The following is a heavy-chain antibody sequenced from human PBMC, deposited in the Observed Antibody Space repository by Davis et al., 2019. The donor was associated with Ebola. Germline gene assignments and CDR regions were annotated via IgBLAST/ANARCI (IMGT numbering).Heavy chain of an antibody. J-gene: IGHJ6*03. V-gene: IGHV1-3*01. CDR3: ARGSVYFHYYYYYYYMDV. Sequence: AASVKVSCKASGYTFTSYAMHWVRQAPGQRLEWMGWINAGNGNTKYSQKFQGRVTITRDTSASTAYMELSSLRSEDTAVYYCARGSVYFHYYYYYYYMDVWGKGTTVTVSS. CDR1: GYTFTSYA. CDR2: INAGNGNT. D-gene: IGHD2/OR15-2a*01.